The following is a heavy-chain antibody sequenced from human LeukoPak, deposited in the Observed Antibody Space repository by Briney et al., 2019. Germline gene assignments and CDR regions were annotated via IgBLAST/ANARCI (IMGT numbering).Heavy chain of an antibody. CDR1: GFTVSSYS. CDR3: ASDLAYCGGDCYLDSN. Sequence: GGSLRLSCAASGFTVSSYSMNWVRQAPGKGLEWVSSISSSSSYIYYADSVKGRFTISRDNAKNSLYLQMNSLRAEDTAVYYCASDLAYCGGDCYLDSNWGQGTLVTVSS. V-gene: IGHV3-21*01. D-gene: IGHD2-21*02. J-gene: IGHJ4*02. CDR2: ISSSSSYI.